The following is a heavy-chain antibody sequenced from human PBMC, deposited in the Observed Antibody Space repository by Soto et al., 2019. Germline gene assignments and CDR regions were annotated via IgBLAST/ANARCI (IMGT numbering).Heavy chain of an antibody. CDR2: IYYSGST. Sequence: SETLSLTCTVSGGSISSYYWSWIRQPPGKGLEWIGYIYYSGSTNYNPSLKSRVTISVDTSKNQFSLKLSSVTAADTAVYYCARDRGASPQYYGSVSYSGKYGMDVWGQGPTVTVSS. D-gene: IGHD3-10*01. J-gene: IGHJ6*02. CDR3: ARDRGASPQYYGSVSYSGKYGMDV. CDR1: GGSISSYY. V-gene: IGHV4-59*01.